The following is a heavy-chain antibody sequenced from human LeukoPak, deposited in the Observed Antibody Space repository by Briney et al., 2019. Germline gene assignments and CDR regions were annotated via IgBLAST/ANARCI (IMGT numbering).Heavy chain of an antibody. CDR3: ARVSPVI. V-gene: IGHV3-66*01. Sequence: ETLSLTCTVSGGSISSSSYYWSWVRQAPGKGLEWVSVIYSGGSTYYADSVKGRFTISRDNSKNTLYLQMNSLRAEDTAVYYCARVSPVIWGQGTMVTVSS. J-gene: IGHJ3*02. CDR1: GGSISSSSYY. CDR2: IYSGGST. D-gene: IGHD4-11*01.